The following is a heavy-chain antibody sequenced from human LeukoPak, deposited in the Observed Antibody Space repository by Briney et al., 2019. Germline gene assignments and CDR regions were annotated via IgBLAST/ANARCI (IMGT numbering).Heavy chain of an antibody. CDR3: VRDRGIASTGGYGMDV. J-gene: IGHJ6*02. V-gene: IGHV3-53*01. CDR1: GFTVSNIY. CDR2: IHSGGIT. D-gene: IGHD6-13*01. Sequence: PGGSLRLSCAASGFTVSNIYMSWVRQAPGTGLEWVSIIHSGGITHYADSVKGRFTISRDNSKNTLYLQMNRLRAEDTAVYYCVRDRGIASTGGYGMDVWGQGTTVTVSS.